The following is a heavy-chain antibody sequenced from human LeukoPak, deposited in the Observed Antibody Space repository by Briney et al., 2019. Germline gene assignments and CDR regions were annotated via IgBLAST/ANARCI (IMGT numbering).Heavy chain of an antibody. CDR2: ISSSSSYI. CDR1: GFTFSSYS. D-gene: IGHD3-10*01. J-gene: IGHJ6*03. Sequence: GGSLRLSCAASGFTFSSYSMNWVRQAPGKGLEWVSSISSSSSYIYYADSVKGRFTISRDNAKNSLYLQMNSLRAEDTAAYYCAREPGPYGSGSYYFMDVWGKGTTVTISS. CDR3: AREPGPYGSGSYYFMDV. V-gene: IGHV3-21*01.